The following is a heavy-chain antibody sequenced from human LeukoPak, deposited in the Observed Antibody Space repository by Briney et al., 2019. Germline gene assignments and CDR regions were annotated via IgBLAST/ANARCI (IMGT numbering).Heavy chain of an antibody. CDR2: IPYDGTNK. CDR3: AKEDGRSGWSLDL. Sequence: GGSLRLSCAASGFTFSSYGMHWVRQAPGKGLEWVAFIPYDGTNKYYADSVKGRFSISRDNPKNTLYLQMNSLRAEDAAVYYCAKEDGRSGWSLDLWGRGTLVTVSS. CDR1: GFTFSSYG. D-gene: IGHD6-19*01. V-gene: IGHV3-30*02. J-gene: IGHJ2*01.